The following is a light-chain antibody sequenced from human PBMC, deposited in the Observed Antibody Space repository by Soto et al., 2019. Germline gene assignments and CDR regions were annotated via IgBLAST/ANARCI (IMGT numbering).Light chain of an antibody. CDR2: DAS. J-gene: IGKJ4*01. CDR3: QHYDNILALT. V-gene: IGKV1-33*01. CDR1: QDISNS. Sequence: DIQMTESRSSRSASVGGRGTITCQASQDISNSLNWYQQKPGKAPKLLIYDASNLETGVPSRFSGGGSGTDFTFTIGSLQPEDIATYYCQHYDNILALTFGGGTKVDIK.